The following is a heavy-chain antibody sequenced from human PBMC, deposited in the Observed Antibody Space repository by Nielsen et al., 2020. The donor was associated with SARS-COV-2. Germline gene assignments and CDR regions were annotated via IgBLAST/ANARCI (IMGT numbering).Heavy chain of an antibody. CDR2: IYYSGST. V-gene: IGHV4-39*01. J-gene: IGHJ3*02. Sequence: GSLRLSCTVSGGSISSSSYYWGWIRQPPGKGLEWIGSIYYSGSTYYNPSLKSRVTISVDTSKNQFSLKLSSVTAADTAVYYCARRSRDYYDSSGYYSPRFAFDIWGQGTMVTVSS. D-gene: IGHD3-22*01. CDR3: ARRSRDYYDSSGYYSPRFAFDI. CDR1: GGSISSSSYY.